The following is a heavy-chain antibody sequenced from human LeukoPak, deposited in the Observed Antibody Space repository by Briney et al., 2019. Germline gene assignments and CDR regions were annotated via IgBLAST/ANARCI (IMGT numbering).Heavy chain of an antibody. CDR1: GGSISSYY. CDR2: IYHSGST. D-gene: IGHD5-18*01. CDR3: ARGHVGYTSPQTFDY. Sequence: SETLSLTCTVSGGSISSYYWSWIRQPPGKGLEWIGYIYHSGSTNYNPSLKSRVTISVDTSKNQFSLKLSSVTAADTAVYYCARGHVGYTSPQTFDYWGQGTLVTVSS. V-gene: IGHV4-59*01. J-gene: IGHJ4*02.